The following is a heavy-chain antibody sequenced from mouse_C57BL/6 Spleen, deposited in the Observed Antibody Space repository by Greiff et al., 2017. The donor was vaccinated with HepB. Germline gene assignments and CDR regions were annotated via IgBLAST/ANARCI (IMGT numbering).Heavy chain of an antibody. CDR1: GFTFSSYG. CDR3: ASPPYYGSSYLWYFDV. V-gene: IGHV5-6*01. Sequence: EVKVVDSGGDLVKPGGSLKLSCAASGFTFSSYGMSWVRQTPDKRLEWVATISSGGSYTYYPDSVKGRFTISRDNAKNTLYLQMSSLKSEDTAMYYCASPPYYGSSYLWYFDVWGTGTTVTVSS. D-gene: IGHD1-1*01. J-gene: IGHJ1*03. CDR2: ISSGGSYT.